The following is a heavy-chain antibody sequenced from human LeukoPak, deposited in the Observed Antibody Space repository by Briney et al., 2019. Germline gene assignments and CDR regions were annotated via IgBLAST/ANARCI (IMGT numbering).Heavy chain of an antibody. J-gene: IGHJ4*02. Sequence: GRSLRLSCAASGFTFSSYGMHWVRQAPGKGLEWVAVIWYGGSNKYYADSVKGRFTISRDNSKNTLYLQMNSLRAEDTAVYYCAKEGASRAYFDYWGQGTLVTVSS. V-gene: IGHV3-33*06. CDR2: IWYGGSNK. CDR3: AKEGASRAYFDY. D-gene: IGHD1-26*01. CDR1: GFTFSSYG.